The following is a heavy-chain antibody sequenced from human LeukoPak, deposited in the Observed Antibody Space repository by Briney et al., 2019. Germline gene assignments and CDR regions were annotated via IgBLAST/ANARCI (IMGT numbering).Heavy chain of an antibody. J-gene: IGHJ4*02. CDR1: GFTFSSYA. CDR3: AKDLRGYYDSSGYYYPEPFDY. CDR2: ISGSGGST. Sequence: GGTLRLSCAASGFTFSSYAMSWVRQAPGKGLEWVSAISGSGGSTYYAASVKGRFTISRDNSKNTLYLQMNSLRAEDTAVYYCAKDLRGYYDSSGYYYPEPFDYWGQGTLVTVSS. D-gene: IGHD3-22*01. V-gene: IGHV3-23*01.